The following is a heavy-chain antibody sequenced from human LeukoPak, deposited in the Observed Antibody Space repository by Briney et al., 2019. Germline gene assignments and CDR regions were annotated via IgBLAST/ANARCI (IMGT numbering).Heavy chain of an antibody. D-gene: IGHD3-16*01. J-gene: IGHJ4*02. CDR2: IWYDGSNK. CDR3: ARSNNGRWGYCDY. CDR1: GFSFSNYG. Sequence: GGSLRLSCAASGFSFSNYGMHWVRQAPGKGLEWVAAIWYDGSNKYYADSVKGRFTISRDNSKNTLYVQMSSLRAEDTAVYYCARSNNGRWGYCDYWGQGSLVTVSS. V-gene: IGHV3-33*01.